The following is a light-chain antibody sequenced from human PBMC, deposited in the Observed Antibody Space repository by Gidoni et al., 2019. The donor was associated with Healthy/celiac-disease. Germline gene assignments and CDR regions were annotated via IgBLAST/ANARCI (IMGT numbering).Light chain of an antibody. CDR2: GAS. J-gene: IGKJ1*01. Sequence: EIVLTQSPGTLSLSPGERATLPCRASQSVSSSYLAWYQQKPGQAPRRLIYGASSRATGIPDRFSVSGSVTDFTLTISRLEPEDFAVYYFQQYGSSPPWTFGQGTKVEIK. V-gene: IGKV3-20*01. CDR3: QQYGSSPPWT. CDR1: QSVSSSY.